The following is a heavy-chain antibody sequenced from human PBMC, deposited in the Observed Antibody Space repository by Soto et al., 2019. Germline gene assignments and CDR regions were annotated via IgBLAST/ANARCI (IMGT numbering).Heavy chain of an antibody. CDR1: GGTFSSYA. CDR3: AREVRGVMFVSSDYGMDV. J-gene: IGHJ6*02. CDR2: IIPIFGTA. Sequence: SVKVSCKASGGTFSSYAISWVRQAPGQGLEWMGGIIPIFGTANYAQKFQGRVTITADESTSTAYMELSSLRSEDTAVYYCAREVRGVMFVSSDYGMDVWGQGTRITVSS. V-gene: IGHV1-69*13. D-gene: IGHD3-10*01.